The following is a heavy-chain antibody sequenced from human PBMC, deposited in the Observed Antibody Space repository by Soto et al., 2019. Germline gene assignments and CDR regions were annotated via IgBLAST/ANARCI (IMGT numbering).Heavy chain of an antibody. CDR2: IVVGSGNT. CDR1: GVTFTRSA. D-gene: IGHD4-17*01. CDR3: AAFATTGDAFDV. Sequence: ASVKVSCKAPGVTFTRSAVQWVRQARGQRPEWIGWIVVGSGNTNYAQKFQERVTITRDMSTSTAYMELSSLRSEDTAVYYCAAFATTGDAFDVWGQGTMVTVSS. J-gene: IGHJ3*01. V-gene: IGHV1-58*01.